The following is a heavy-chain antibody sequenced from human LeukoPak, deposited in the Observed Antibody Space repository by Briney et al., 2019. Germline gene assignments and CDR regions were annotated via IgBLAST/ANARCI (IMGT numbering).Heavy chain of an antibody. CDR1: GYTFTSYD. CDR3: ASGPGSGLQFDY. V-gene: IGHV1-8*03. D-gene: IGHD3-10*01. Sequence: ASVKVSCKASGYTFTSYDINWVRQATGQGLEWMGWMNPNSGNTGYAQKFQGRVTITRNTSISTAYMELSSLRSEDTAVYYCASGPGSGLQFDYWGQGTLVTVSS. J-gene: IGHJ4*02. CDR2: MNPNSGNT.